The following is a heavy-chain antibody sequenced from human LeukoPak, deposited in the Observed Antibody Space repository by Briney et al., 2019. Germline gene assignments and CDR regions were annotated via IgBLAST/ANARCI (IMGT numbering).Heavy chain of an antibody. Sequence: PSETLSLTCTVSGGSISSGGYYWSWIRQHPGKGLEWIGYIYYSGSTYYNPSLKSRVTISVDTSKNQFSLKLSSVTAADTAVYYCASSGYGDYAFHTGWGQGTLVTVSS. CDR1: GGSISSGGYY. CDR2: IYYSGST. CDR3: ASSGYGDYAFHTG. J-gene: IGHJ4*02. D-gene: IGHD4-17*01. V-gene: IGHV4-31*03.